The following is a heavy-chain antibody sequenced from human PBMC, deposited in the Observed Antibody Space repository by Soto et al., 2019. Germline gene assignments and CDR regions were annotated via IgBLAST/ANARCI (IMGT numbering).Heavy chain of an antibody. V-gene: IGHV1-69*02. Sequence: QVQLVQSGAEVKKPGSPVRVSCTASGDTFNFYTIGWVRQVPGQGPEWMGRIIPMLGMSNYAQKFQGRVTIMADKSTSTVYMNLSGLTSEDTAVYYCATNYGSGSTHFDYGGQGTLVTVSS. CDR2: IIPMLGMS. D-gene: IGHD3-10*01. CDR3: ATNYGSGSTHFDY. J-gene: IGHJ4*02. CDR1: GDTFNFYT.